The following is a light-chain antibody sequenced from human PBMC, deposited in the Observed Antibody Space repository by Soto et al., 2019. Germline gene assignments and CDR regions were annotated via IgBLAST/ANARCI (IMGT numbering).Light chain of an antibody. CDR2: EVS. Sequence: DVVMTQTPLSLSVTPGQPASISCRSSQSLLHSDGKTYLSWYLQKPGQPLKVLIYEVSNRFSGVXDXXTGSGSGTDFTLKISRVEAEDVGIYYCMQSIQFPLTFGPGTKVDI. CDR3: MQSIQFPLT. CDR1: QSLLHSDGKTY. V-gene: IGKV2D-29*01. J-gene: IGKJ3*01.